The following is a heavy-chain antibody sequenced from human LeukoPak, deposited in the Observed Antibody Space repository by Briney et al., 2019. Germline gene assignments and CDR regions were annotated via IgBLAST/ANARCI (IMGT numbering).Heavy chain of an antibody. CDR2: IYHSGST. CDR3: ARGRHYYGSGRPLDY. J-gene: IGHJ4*02. D-gene: IGHD3-10*01. V-gene: IGHV4-38-2*02. CDR1: GYSISSGYY. Sequence: SETLSLTCTVSGYSISSGYYWGWIQQPPGKGLEWIGSIYHSGSTYYNPSLKSRVTISVDTSKNQFSLKLSSVTAADTAVYYCARGRHYYGSGRPLDYWGQGTLVTVSS.